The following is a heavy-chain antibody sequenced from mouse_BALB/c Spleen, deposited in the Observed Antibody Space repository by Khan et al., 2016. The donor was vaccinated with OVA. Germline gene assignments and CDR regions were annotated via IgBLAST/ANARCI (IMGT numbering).Heavy chain of an antibody. J-gene: IGHJ4*01. CDR2: IYPSDSYT. CDR3: TRWSDYYALDY. V-gene: IGHV1-69*02. Sequence: QVQLQQPGAELVRPGASVKLSCKASGYTFTNYWINWMKQRPGQGLEWIGNIYPSDSYTNYNQEFKDKATLTVDKSSSTADMQLNSQTSEDSAVYYCTRWSDYYALDYWGQGTSGTVSS. CDR1: GYTFTNYW.